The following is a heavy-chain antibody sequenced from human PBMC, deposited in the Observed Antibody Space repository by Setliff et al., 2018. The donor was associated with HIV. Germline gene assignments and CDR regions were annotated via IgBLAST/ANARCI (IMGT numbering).Heavy chain of an antibody. CDR1: GGSISSFNW. CDR2: IYHTGST. Sequence: NPSETLSLTCDVSGGSISSFNWWSWVRQSPGKGLEWIGEIYHTGSTNYNPSLKSRVIMSVDTSRNQFSQKLSSVTAADTAVYYCARGHDNKYYYFYYMDVWGKGTTVTVSS. J-gene: IGHJ6*03. V-gene: IGHV4-4*02. CDR3: ARGHDNKYYYFYYMDV. D-gene: IGHD3-9*01.